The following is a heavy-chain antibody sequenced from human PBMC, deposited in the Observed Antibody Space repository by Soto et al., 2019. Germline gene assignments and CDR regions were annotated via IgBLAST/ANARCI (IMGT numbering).Heavy chain of an antibody. V-gene: IGHV3-30-3*01. Sequence: LRLSCVASGFAFDTYGIHWVRQAPGKGLQWVALISYEGSNTYYADSVRGRFTISRDNSKNTLYLQINALRPEDTGVYYCARVTPGNNLYYFSGLDVWGQGTSVTVSS. D-gene: IGHD1-1*01. CDR2: ISYEGSNT. CDR1: GFAFDTYG. CDR3: ARVTPGNNLYYFSGLDV. J-gene: IGHJ6*02.